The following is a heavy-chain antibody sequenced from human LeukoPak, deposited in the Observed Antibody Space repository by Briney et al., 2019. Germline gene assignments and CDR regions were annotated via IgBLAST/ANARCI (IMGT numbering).Heavy chain of an antibody. D-gene: IGHD3-3*01. Sequence: QPGGSLRLSCAASGFTFSSYGMHWVRQAPGKGLEWVAVIWYDGSNKYYADSVKGRFTISRDNSKNTLYLQMNSLRAEDTAVYYCTTDRPGYYARFDYWGQGTLVTVSS. V-gene: IGHV3-33*01. CDR1: GFTFSSYG. CDR2: IWYDGSNK. CDR3: TTDRPGYYARFDY. J-gene: IGHJ4*02.